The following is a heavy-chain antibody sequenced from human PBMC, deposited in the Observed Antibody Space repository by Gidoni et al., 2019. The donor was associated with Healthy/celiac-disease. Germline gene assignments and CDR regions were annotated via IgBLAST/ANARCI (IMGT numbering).Heavy chain of an antibody. D-gene: IGHD6-13*01. J-gene: IGHJ4*02. Sequence: EVLLLESGGGLVQSGGSLRLSCASSGFHFSSYAMSWVRQAPGKGLEWFSAISGSGGSTYYADSVKGRFTISRDNSKNTLYLQMNSLRAEDTAVYYCAKGAKYSSSWPLDYWGQGTLVTVSS. CDR1: GFHFSSYA. CDR2: ISGSGGST. V-gene: IGHV3-23*01. CDR3: AKGAKYSSSWPLDY.